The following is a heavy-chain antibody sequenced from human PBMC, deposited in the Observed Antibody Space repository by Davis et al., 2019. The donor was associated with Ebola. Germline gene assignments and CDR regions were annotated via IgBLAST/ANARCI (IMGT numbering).Heavy chain of an antibody. V-gene: IGHV3-23*01. CDR2: ISGSGGRT. CDR1: GFTFSTYA. D-gene: IGHD5-12*01. J-gene: IGHJ6*03. CDR3: AKRDSGNDSDFYYYMDV. Sequence: GESLKISSAASGFTFSTYAMSWVRQTPGKGLEWVSVISGSGGRTYYADSVKGRLTISRDNSKNTLYLQMNSLRAEDTAVYYCAKRDSGNDSDFYYYMDVWGKGTTVTVSS.